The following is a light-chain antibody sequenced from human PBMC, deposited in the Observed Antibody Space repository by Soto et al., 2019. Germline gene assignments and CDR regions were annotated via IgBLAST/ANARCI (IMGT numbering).Light chain of an antibody. V-gene: IGKV3D-15*02. CDR2: GAS. J-gene: IGKJ1*01. CDR1: QSVGSS. Sequence: EIVMTQSPASLSVSEGDRATLSCRASQSVGSSLSWYQQKPGQAPRLLFYGASNRATAIPARFSGSGFGTDFTLNITRLEPEEFAVYYCQQYGDSTQTFGPVTKVDIK. CDR3: QQYGDSTQT.